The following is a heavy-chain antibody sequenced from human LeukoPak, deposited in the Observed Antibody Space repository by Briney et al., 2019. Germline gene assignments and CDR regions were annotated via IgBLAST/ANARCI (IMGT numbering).Heavy chain of an antibody. Sequence: PSETLSLTCTVSGYSISSGYYWGWIRQPPGRGLEWIGSIYHSGSTYYNPSLKSRVTISVDTSKNQFSLKLSSVTAADTAVYYCARVDYSNHMNFDYWGQGTLVTVSS. V-gene: IGHV4-38-2*02. CDR2: IYHSGST. CDR3: ARVDYSNHMNFDY. D-gene: IGHD4-11*01. J-gene: IGHJ4*02. CDR1: GYSISSGYY.